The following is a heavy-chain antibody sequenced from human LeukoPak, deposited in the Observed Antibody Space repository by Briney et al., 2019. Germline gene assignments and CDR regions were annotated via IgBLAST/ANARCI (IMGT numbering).Heavy chain of an antibody. D-gene: IGHD2-15*01. CDR2: IYYSGST. CDR1: GGSISSYY. CDR3: ARLISGNWFDP. V-gene: IGHV4-59*08. J-gene: IGHJ5*02. Sequence: PSETLSLACTASGGSISSYYWSWIRQPPGKGLEWIGYIYYSGSTNYNPSLKSRVTISVDTSKNQFSLKLSSVTAADTAVYYCARLISGNWFDPWGQGTLVTVSS.